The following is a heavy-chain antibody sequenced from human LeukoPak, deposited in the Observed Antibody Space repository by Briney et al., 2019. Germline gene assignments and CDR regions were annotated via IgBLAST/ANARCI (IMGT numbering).Heavy chain of an antibody. CDR2: IYHSGST. Sequence: SGTLSLTCAVSGGSINSNNWWSWVRQPPGKGLEWIGEIYHSGSTNYNPSLKSRVTISVDKSKKQFSLKLSSVTAADTAVYYCARGPYDFWSGYYKGYYFDYWGQGTLVTVSS. V-gene: IGHV4-4*02. CDR3: ARGPYDFWSGYYKGYYFDY. D-gene: IGHD3-3*01. J-gene: IGHJ4*02. CDR1: GGSINSNNW.